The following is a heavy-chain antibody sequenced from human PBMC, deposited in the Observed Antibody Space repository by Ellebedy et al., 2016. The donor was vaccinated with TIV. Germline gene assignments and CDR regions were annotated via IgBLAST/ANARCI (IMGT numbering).Heavy chain of an antibody. J-gene: IGHJ6*02. D-gene: IGHD3-3*01. Sequence: ESLKISXTVSGGSISSYYWSWIRQPPGKGLEWIGYIYYSGSTNYNPSLKSRVTISVDTSKNQFSLKPSSVTAADTAVYYCARDYTIFGVVSHYYYGMDVWGQGTTVTVSS. CDR1: GGSISSYY. V-gene: IGHV4-59*01. CDR3: ARDYTIFGVVSHYYYGMDV. CDR2: IYYSGST.